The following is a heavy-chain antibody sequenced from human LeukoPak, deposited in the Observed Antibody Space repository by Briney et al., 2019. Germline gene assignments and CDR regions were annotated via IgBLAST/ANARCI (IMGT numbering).Heavy chain of an antibody. V-gene: IGHV1-69*05. CDR1: GGTFSSYA. CDR3: ARGGYNCSSTSFSSPYYMDV. CDR2: IIPIFGTA. D-gene: IGHD2-2*01. J-gene: IGHJ6*03. Sequence: ASVKVSCKASGGTFSSYAISWVRQAPGQGLEWMGGIIPIFGTANYAQKFQGRITITTDESTSKAYMELSSLRSEDTAVYYCARGGYNCSSTSFSSPYYMDVWGKGTTVTVSS.